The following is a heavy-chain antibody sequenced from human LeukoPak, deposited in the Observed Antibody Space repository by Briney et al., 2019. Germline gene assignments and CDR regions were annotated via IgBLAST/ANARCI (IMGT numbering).Heavy chain of an antibody. CDR3: ATYWRYFDWLLSDI. V-gene: IGHV3-7*05. CDR2: IKQDGSEN. D-gene: IGHD3-9*01. CDR1: GLTFGDYW. Sequence: RGSLRLSCEASGLTFGDYWMTWVRQAPGKGLECVANIKQDGSENHYVDFVKGRFTISRDNAKNSLSLQMNSLRAEDTAVYYCATYWRYFDWLLSDIWGLGTMVTVSS. J-gene: IGHJ3*02.